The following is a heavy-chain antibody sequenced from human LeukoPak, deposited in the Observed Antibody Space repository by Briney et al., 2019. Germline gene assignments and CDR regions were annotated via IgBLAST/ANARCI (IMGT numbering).Heavy chain of an antibody. V-gene: IGHV3-49*04. J-gene: IGHJ5*02. Sequence: QPGRSLRLSCTASGFTFGDYAMSWVRQAPGKGLEWVGFIRSKAYGGTTEYAASVKGRFTISRDDSKSIAYLQMNSLKTEDTAVYYCTRDLPDNYCSSTSCYVSWFDPWGQGTLVTVSS. CDR2: IRSKAYGGTT. D-gene: IGHD2-2*01. CDR3: TRDLPDNYCSSTSCYVSWFDP. CDR1: GFTFGDYA.